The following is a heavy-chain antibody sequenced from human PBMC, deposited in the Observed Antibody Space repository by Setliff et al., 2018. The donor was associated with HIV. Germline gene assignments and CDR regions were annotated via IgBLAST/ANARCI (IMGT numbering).Heavy chain of an antibody. CDR1: GGSISTYY. CDR3: ARDRPSSSWYFNAFDI. Sequence: ETLSLTCTVSGGSISTYYWSWIRQPPGKRLEWIGYIYYSGSTNYNPSLKSRVTISVDTSKNQFSLKLTSVTAADTAVYYCARDRPSSSWYFNAFDIWGQGTMVTVSS. V-gene: IGHV4-59*01. J-gene: IGHJ3*02. CDR2: IYYSGST. D-gene: IGHD6-13*01.